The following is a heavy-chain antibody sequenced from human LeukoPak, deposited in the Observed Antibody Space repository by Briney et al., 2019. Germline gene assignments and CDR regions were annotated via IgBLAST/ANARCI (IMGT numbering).Heavy chain of an antibody. V-gene: IGHV3-23*01. D-gene: IGHD3-22*01. Sequence: GGSRRLSCAASGFTFSSYAMTWVRQAPGMGLEWVSTISGSGSSTYYADSVKGRFTVSRDNSKNTLYLQVSSLRAEDTALYYCAKQIYHDSSDYYRDKIFDYWGQGTLVTVSS. J-gene: IGHJ4*02. CDR2: ISGSGSST. CDR3: AKQIYHDSSDYYRDKIFDY. CDR1: GFTFSSYA.